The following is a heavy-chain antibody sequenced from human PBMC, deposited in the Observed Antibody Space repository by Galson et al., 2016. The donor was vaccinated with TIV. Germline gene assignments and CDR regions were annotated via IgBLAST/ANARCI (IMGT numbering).Heavy chain of an antibody. D-gene: IGHD3-22*01. V-gene: IGHV4-39*07. CDR3: ARERTPPGPDNDTWFDP. CDR2: VYDNGNA. J-gene: IGHJ5*02. CDR1: GGSIITKSYY. Sequence: SETLSLTCIVSGGSIITKSYYWGWIRQPPGKGLEWIGIVYDNGNAYYNPSLKSRVTISVDTSKNQFSPKLTSVTAADTAVYYCARERTPPGPDNDTWFDPWGHGILVTVSS.